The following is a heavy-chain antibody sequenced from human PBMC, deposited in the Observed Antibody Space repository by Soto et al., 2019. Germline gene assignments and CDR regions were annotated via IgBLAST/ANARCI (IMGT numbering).Heavy chain of an antibody. CDR2: IYYSGST. J-gene: IGHJ6*02. CDR1: GGSISSYY. CDR3: ARTENDFWSGYYRDYGMGV. Sequence: SETLSLTCTVSGGSISSYYWSWIRQPPGKGLEWIGYIYYSGSTNYNPSLKSRVTISVDTSKNQFSLKLSSVTAADTAVYYCARTENDFWSGYYRDYGMGVWGQGTTVTVSS. V-gene: IGHV4-59*01. D-gene: IGHD3-3*01.